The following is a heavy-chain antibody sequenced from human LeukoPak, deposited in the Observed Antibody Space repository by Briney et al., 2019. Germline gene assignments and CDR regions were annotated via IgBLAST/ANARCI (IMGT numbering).Heavy chain of an antibody. CDR3: ATIAMRAAAGKRTTPFDY. CDR1: GYSISSGYY. J-gene: IGHJ4*02. Sequence: SETLSLTCTVSGYSISSGYYWGWIRQPPGKGLEWIGSIYHSGSTYYNPSLKSRVTISVDTSKNQFSLKLSSVTAAGTAVYYCATIAMRAAAGKRTTPFDYWGRGTLVTVSS. CDR2: IYHSGST. D-gene: IGHD6-13*01. V-gene: IGHV4-38-2*02.